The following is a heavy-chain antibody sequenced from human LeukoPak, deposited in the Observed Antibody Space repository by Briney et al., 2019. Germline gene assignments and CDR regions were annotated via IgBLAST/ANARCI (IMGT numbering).Heavy chain of an antibody. V-gene: IGHV3-21*01. CDR1: GFTFSSYS. D-gene: IGHD5-18*01. Sequence: PGGSLRLSCAASGFTFSSYSMNWVRQAPGKGLEWVSSISSSSSYIYYADSVKGRFTISRDNAKNSLYLQMNSLRAEDTAVYYCARVQGLLILPAVPPDYWGQGTLVTVSS. CDR3: ARVQGLLILPAVPPDY. J-gene: IGHJ4*02. CDR2: ISSSSSYI.